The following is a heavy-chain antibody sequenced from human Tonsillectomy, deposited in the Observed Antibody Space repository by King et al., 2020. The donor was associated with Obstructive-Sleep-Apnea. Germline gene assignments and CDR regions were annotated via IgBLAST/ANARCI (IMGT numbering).Heavy chain of an antibody. D-gene: IGHD4-17*01. Sequence: VQLQESGPGLVKPSQTLSLTCTVSGGSISSGGYYWSWIRQHPGKGLEWIGYIYYSGSTYYNPSLKSRVTISVDTSKNQFSLKLSSVTAADTAVYYCAGSPTVTAPRVWFDPWGQGTLVTVSS. CDR1: GGSISSGGYY. V-gene: IGHV4-31*03. CDR3: AGSPTVTAPRVWFDP. CDR2: IYYSGST. J-gene: IGHJ5*02.